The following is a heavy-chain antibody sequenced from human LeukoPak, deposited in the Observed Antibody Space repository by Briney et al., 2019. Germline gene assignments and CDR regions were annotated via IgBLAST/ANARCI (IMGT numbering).Heavy chain of an antibody. J-gene: IGHJ3*02. CDR3: ARHYYDSSGYRSWYAFDI. V-gene: IGHV4-39*01. D-gene: IGHD3-22*01. CDR1: GGSITNYY. Sequence: PSETLSLICTVSGGSITNYYWSWIRQPPGKGLEWIGSIYYSGSTYYNPSLESRVTISVDTSKNQFSLKLSSVTAADTAVYYCARHYYDSSGYRSWYAFDIWGQGTMVTVSS. CDR2: IYYSGST.